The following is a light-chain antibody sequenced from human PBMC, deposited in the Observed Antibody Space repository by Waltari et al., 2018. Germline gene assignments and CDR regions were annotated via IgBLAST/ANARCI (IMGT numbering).Light chain of an antibody. V-gene: IGKV2-28*01. CDR1: QSLLDRNGYNL. CDR2: FGS. Sequence: IVVTQSPLSLPVPPGEPASISCRSSQSLLDRNGYNLLDWYLQKPGQSPQLLIYFGSHRASGVPDRFSGSGSGRDFTLKISRVEAEDVGVYYCMQALQTPWTFGQGTKVEIK. J-gene: IGKJ1*01. CDR3: MQALQTPWT.